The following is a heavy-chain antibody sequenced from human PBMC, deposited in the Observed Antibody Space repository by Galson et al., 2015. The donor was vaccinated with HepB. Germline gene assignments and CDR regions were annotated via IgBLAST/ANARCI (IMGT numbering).Heavy chain of an antibody. CDR2: IIPIFGTA. CDR1: GGTFSSYA. CDR3: ASHKGGSPTLDY. D-gene: IGHD1-26*01. V-gene: IGHV1-69*06. J-gene: IGHJ4*02. Sequence: SVTVSCKASGGTFSSYAISWVRQAPGQGLEWMGGIIPIFGTANYAQKFQGRVTITADKSTSTAYMELSSLRSEDTAVYYCASHKGGSPTLDYWGQGTLVTVSS.